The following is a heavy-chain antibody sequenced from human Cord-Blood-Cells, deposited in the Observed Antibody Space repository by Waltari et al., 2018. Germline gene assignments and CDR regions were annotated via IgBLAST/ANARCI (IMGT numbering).Heavy chain of an antibody. CDR1: GFTVSSNY. CDR2: ISYDGSNK. Sequence: EVQLVESGGGLIQRGGSLRLSCAASGFTVSSNYMSWVRQAPGKGLEWVSVISYDGSNKYYADSVKGRFTISRDNSKNTLYLQMNSLRAEDTAVYYCARDHPDYWGQGTLVTVSS. J-gene: IGHJ4*02. V-gene: IGHV3-66*03. CDR3: ARDHPDY.